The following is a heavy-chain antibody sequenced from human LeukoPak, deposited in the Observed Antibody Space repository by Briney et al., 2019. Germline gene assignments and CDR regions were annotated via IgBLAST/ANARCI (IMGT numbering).Heavy chain of an antibody. CDR2: IYYSGST. V-gene: IGHV4-59*01. CDR3: ANPNYDSSGYLD. Sequence: SETLSLTCTVSGGSISSYYWSWIRQPPGKGLEWIGYIYYSGSTNYNPSLKSRVTISVDTSKNQFSLKLSSVTAADTAVYYCANPNYDSSGYLDWGQGTLVTVSS. J-gene: IGHJ4*02. D-gene: IGHD3-22*01. CDR1: GGSISSYY.